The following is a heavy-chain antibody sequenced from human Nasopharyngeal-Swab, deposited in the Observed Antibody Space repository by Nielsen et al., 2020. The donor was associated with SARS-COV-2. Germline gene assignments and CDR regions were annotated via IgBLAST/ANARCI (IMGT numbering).Heavy chain of an antibody. J-gene: IGHJ4*02. CDR2: IYTSGST. V-gene: IGHV4-61*02. Sequence: SETLSLTCTVSGGSISSGSYYWSWIRQPAGKGLEWIGRIYTSGSTNYNPSLKSRVTISVDTSKNQFSLKLSSVTAADTAVYYCARGGHSSPGQLDYWGQGTLVTVSS. CDR1: GGSISSGSYY. D-gene: IGHD6-13*01. CDR3: ARGGHSSPGQLDY.